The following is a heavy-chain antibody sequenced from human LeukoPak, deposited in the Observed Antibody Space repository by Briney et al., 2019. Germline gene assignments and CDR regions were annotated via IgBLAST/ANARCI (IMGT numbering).Heavy chain of an antibody. CDR1: GFTFSSYW. D-gene: IGHD6-25*01. Sequence: GGSLRLSCAASGFTFSSYWMDWVRQAPGKGLEWVANIKEDGGAKNYVDSVKGRFTISRDNAKDSVYLQMNSLRAEGTALYYCARNRGWQRFDYWGRGTLVTVSS. CDR2: IKEDGGAK. V-gene: IGHV3-7*04. J-gene: IGHJ4*02. CDR3: ARNRGWQRFDY.